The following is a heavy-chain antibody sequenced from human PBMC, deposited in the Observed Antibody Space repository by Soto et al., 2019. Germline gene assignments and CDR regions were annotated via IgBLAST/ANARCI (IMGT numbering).Heavy chain of an antibody. V-gene: IGHV1-2*04. CDR2: INPYSGVT. D-gene: IGHD2-2*01. J-gene: IGHJ6*02. Sequence: QVQLVQSGTEVKKPGASVKVSCRASGYTFTDYFLHWVRQAPGQGLEWMGWINPYSGVTNSAQKFQAWVTMTTDQSTSTAFMDLNSLKSDDTAVYFCARGDIVVVSGQRNYYIMDVWGQGTSVTVSS. CDR1: GYTFTDYF. CDR3: ARGDIVVVSGQRNYYIMDV.